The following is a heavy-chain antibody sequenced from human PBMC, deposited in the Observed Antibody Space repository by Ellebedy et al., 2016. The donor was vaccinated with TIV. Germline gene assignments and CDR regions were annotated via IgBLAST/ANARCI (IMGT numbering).Heavy chain of an antibody. CDR2: ITWNSGNL. D-gene: IGHD5-18*01. V-gene: IGHV3-9*01. J-gene: IGHJ4*02. Sequence: GGSLRLXXVVSGFNIDDDAMHWVRQAPGKGLEWVAGITWNSGNLVYADSVKGRFTISRDNAKNSLYLEMNSLSTADSAFYYCAKDVGAGYAYGSHLDYWGQGTLVTVSS. CDR1: GFNIDDDA. CDR3: AKDVGAGYAYGSHLDY.